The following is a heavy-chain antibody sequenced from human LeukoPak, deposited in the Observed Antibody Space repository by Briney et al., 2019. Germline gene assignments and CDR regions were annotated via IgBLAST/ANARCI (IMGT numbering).Heavy chain of an antibody. CDR2: ISYDGSNK. V-gene: IGHV3-30-3*01. D-gene: IGHD3-3*01. J-gene: IGHJ4*02. Sequence: GGSLRLSCAASGFTFSSYAMHWVRQAPGKGLEWVAVISYDGSNKYYADSVKGRFTISRDNSKNTLYLQMNSLRAEDTAVYYCARDFAYYDFWSGYYMYWGQGTLVTVSS. CDR3: ARDFAYYDFWSGYYMY. CDR1: GFTFSSYA.